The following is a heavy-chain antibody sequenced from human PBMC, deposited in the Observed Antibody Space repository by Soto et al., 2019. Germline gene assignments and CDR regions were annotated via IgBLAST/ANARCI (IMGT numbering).Heavy chain of an antibody. CDR1: GYTFTSYD. V-gene: IGHV1-8*01. D-gene: IGHD3-9*01. Sequence: ASVKVSFKASGYTFTSYDINWVRQATGQGLEWMGWMNPNSGNTGYAQKFQGRVTMTRNTSISTAYMELSSLRSEDTAVYYCVRAGLTGLSPKTPYYYYMDVWGKGTTVTVSS. CDR3: VRAGLTGLSPKTPYYYYMDV. CDR2: MNPNSGNT. J-gene: IGHJ6*03.